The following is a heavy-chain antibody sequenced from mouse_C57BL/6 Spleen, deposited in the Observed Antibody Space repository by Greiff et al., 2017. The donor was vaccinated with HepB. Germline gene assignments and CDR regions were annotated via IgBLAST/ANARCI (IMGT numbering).Heavy chain of an antibody. V-gene: IGHV1-5*01. CDR2: IYPGNSDT. J-gene: IGHJ1*03. D-gene: IGHD1-1*01. CDR3: TRYDYGSSSAYFDF. Sequence: VQLQQSGTVLARPGASVKMSCKTSGYTFTSYWMHWVKQRPGQGLDWIGAIYPGNSDTSSNQKFKGKAKLTAVTSASTAYMELSSLTNEDSAVYYCTRYDYGSSSAYFDFWGTGTAVTVSS. CDR1: GYTFTSYW.